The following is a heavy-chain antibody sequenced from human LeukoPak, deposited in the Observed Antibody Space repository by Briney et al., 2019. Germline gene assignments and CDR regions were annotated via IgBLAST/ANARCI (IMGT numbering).Heavy chain of an antibody. CDR3: ARETRNYYDSSAYYSIDY. V-gene: IGHV4-38-2*02. J-gene: IGHJ4*02. CDR1: GYSITSGYY. D-gene: IGHD3-22*01. Sequence: PSETVSLTCSVSGYSITSGYYWGWIRQPPGKGLELIGNIYRGGNTYYNPSLKSRVTLSRDTSKNQFSLRLNSVSAADTAVYYCARETRNYYDSSAYYSIDYWGQGTLVTVSS. CDR2: IYRGGNT.